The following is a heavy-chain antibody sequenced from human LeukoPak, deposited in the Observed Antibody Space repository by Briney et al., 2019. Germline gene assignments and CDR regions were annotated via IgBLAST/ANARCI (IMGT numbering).Heavy chain of an antibody. Sequence: GGSLRLSCAASGFTFSSYAMHWVRQAPGKGLEWVAVISYDGSNKYYADSVKGRFTISRDNSKNTLYLQMNSLRAEDTAVYYCHVDSSGPDAFDIWGQGTMVTVSS. V-gene: IGHV3-30-3*01. CDR2: ISYDGSNK. D-gene: IGHD3-22*01. CDR1: GFTFSSYA. CDR3: HVDSSGPDAFDI. J-gene: IGHJ3*02.